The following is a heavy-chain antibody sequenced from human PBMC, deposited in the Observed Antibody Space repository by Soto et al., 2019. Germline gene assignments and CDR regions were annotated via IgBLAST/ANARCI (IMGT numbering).Heavy chain of an antibody. J-gene: IGHJ4*02. CDR1: GFTFSSYA. D-gene: IGHD6-19*01. Sequence: EAQLLESGGGLVQPGGSLRLSCAASGFTFSSYAMTWVRQAPGKGLEWVSTISGSGGSTYYADSVKGRFTISRDNSETTLYLQMNSLRAEDTAVYYCAKHWGIGVAAYVDYWGQGTLVTVSS. CDR3: AKHWGIGVAAYVDY. CDR2: ISGSGGST. V-gene: IGHV3-23*01.